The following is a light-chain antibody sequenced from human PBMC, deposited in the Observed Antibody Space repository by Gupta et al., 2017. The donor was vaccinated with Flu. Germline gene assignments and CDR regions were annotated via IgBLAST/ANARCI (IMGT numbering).Light chain of an antibody. Sequence: QPVLTQPPSASGTPEQRVTISCSGSSSNIGINNVAWYQRLPRTAPKLVIYKNNQRPSGVPDRFSGSKSGTSASLAISGLQSEDEAEYFCAAWDDGLTGCVLGGGTRVTV. J-gene: IGLJ2*01. CDR3: AAWDDGLTGCV. V-gene: IGLV1-44*01. CDR1: SSNIGINN. CDR2: KNN.